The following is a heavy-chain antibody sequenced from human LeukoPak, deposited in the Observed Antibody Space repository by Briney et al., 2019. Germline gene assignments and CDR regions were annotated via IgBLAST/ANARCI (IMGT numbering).Heavy chain of an antibody. D-gene: IGHD1-26*01. J-gene: IGHJ4*02. V-gene: IGHV4-59*08. CDR1: GHFISIHF. CDR3: ARHCSTGTSYYRFDY. CDR2: ICHSGGT. Sequence: SETVSLTCTVSGHFISIHFWSWIRQPPGKGLEWLGYICHSGGTNFNTLLKGRVTISVETSKTQFFLKLSSVTAADAAVYYCARHCSTGTSYYRFDYWGQGTLVTVSS.